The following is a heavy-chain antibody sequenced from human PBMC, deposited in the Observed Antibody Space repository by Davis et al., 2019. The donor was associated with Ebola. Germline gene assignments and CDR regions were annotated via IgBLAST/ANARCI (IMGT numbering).Heavy chain of an antibody. CDR3: TGTVTPGEY. J-gene: IGHJ4*02. CDR2: IRSKANSYAT. CDR1: GFTFSGSA. D-gene: IGHD4-17*01. Sequence: GESLKISCAASGFTFSGSAMHWVRQASGKGLEWVGRIRSKANSYATAYAASVKGRFTISRDDSTNTAYLQMNSLKTEDTAVYYCTGTVTPGEYWGQGTLVTVSS. V-gene: IGHV3-73*01.